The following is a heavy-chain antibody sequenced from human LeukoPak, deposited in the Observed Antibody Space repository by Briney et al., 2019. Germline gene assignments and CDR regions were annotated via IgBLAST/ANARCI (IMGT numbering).Heavy chain of an antibody. J-gene: IGHJ4*02. CDR3: ARRPQWLVRGGFDY. Sequence: PSETLSLTCTVSGGSISSSSYYWGWIRQPPGQGLEWIGSIYYSGSTYYNPSLKSRVTISVDTSKNQFSLKLSSVTAADTAVYYCARRPQWLVRGGFDYWGQGTLVTVSS. CDR2: IYYSGST. D-gene: IGHD6-19*01. CDR1: GGSISSSSYY. V-gene: IGHV4-39*01.